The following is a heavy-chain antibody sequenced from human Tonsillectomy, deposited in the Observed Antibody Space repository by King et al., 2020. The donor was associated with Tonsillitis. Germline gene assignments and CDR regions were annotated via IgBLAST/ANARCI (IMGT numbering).Heavy chain of an antibody. D-gene: IGHD1-1*01. J-gene: IGHJ4*02. V-gene: IGHV3-15*01. CDR3: TTVHWSDGISTY. CDR1: GFTFTNAW. CDR2: IKSKTDGGTT. Sequence: VQLVESGGGLVKPGGSLRLSCAASGFTFTNAWMSWVRQAPGKGLEWVGRIKSKTDGGTTDYAAPVKGRFTISRDDSKNTLFLQMNSLKTEDTAVYYCTTVHWSDGISTYWGQGTLVTVSS.